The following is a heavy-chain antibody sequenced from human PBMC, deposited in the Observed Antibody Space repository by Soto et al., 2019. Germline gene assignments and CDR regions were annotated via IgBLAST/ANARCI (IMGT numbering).Heavy chain of an antibody. J-gene: IGHJ6*02. D-gene: IGHD3-3*01. CDR1: GFTFSNAW. Sequence: GGSLRLSCAASGFTFSNAWMSCVRQAPGKGLEWVGRIKSKTDGGTTDYAAPVKGRFTISRDDSKNTLYLQMNSLKTEDTAVYYCTTGTRFLRGYYYYYGMDVWGQGTTVTVSS. V-gene: IGHV3-15*01. CDR3: TTGTRFLRGYYYYYGMDV. CDR2: IKSKTDGGTT.